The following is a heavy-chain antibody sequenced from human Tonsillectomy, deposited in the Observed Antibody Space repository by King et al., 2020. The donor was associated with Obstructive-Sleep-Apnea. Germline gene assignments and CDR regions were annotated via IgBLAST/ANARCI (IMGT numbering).Heavy chain of an antibody. D-gene: IGHD3-10*01. CDR1: GFTFSTYA. CDR3: ARGGRLIRGGNYFDY. CDR2: ISYDGSSK. Sequence: VQLVESGGGVVQPGRSLRLSCAASGFTFSTYAMHWVRQAPGKGLEWVAVISYDGSSKYYAASVKGRFTVSRDNSKNTMYLQLNSLRGEETAVYFCARGGRLIRGGNYFDYWGQGTLVTVSS. V-gene: IGHV3-30*04. J-gene: IGHJ4*02.